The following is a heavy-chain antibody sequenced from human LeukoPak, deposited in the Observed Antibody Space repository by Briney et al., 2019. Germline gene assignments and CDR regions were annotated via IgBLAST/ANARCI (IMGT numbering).Heavy chain of an antibody. Sequence: PGGSLRLSCAASGFTFSNYAMSWVRQAPGKGLEWVSAISGSGGNTYYADSVKGRFTISRDNAKNSLYLQMNSLRAEDTAVYYCARDHENWFDPWGQGTLVTVSS. V-gene: IGHV3-23*01. CDR1: GFTFSNYA. J-gene: IGHJ5*02. CDR2: ISGSGGNT. CDR3: ARDHENWFDP.